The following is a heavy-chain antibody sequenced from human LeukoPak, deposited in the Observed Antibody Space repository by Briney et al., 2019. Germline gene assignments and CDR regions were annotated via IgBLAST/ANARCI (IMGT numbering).Heavy chain of an antibody. CDR3: ARVAYYYDSSGYSDY. V-gene: IGHV3-53*01. J-gene: IGHJ4*02. CDR1: LFTFADYG. D-gene: IGHD3-22*01. Sequence: GGSLRLSRAASLFTFADYGMSSVRPAPWKGVEWVSVIYSGGSTYYADSVKGRFTSSRDNSKNTLYLQMDRLRAEETAVYYCARVAYYYDSSGYSDYWGQGTLVTVSS. CDR2: IYSGGST.